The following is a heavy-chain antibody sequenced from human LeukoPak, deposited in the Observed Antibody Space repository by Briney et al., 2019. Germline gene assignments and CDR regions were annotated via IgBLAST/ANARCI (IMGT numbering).Heavy chain of an antibody. V-gene: IGHV3-15*01. CDR1: GFTFSSYE. CDR3: TTDSARGAFDI. D-gene: IGHD1-26*01. J-gene: IGHJ3*02. Sequence: GGSLRLSCAASGFTFSSYEMNWVRQAPGKGLEWVGRIKSKTDGGTTDYAAPVKGRFTISRDDSKNTLYLQMNSLKTEDTAVYYCTTDSARGAFDIWGQGTMVTVSS. CDR2: IKSKTDGGTT.